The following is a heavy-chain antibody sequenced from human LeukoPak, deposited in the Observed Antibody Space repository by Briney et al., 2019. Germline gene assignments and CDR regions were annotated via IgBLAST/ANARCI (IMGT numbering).Heavy chain of an antibody. CDR3: ARVMYYYDSSGYYPGEMGY. CDR1: GFTFDDYG. CDR2: INWNGGST. V-gene: IGHV3-20*04. Sequence: GGSXRLSCAASGFTFDDYGMSWVRQXPGKGLEWVSGINWNGGSTDYADSVKGRFTISRDNAKNSLYLQMNSLRAEDTALYYCARVMYYYDSSGYYPGEMGYWGQGTLVTVSS. J-gene: IGHJ4*02. D-gene: IGHD3-22*01.